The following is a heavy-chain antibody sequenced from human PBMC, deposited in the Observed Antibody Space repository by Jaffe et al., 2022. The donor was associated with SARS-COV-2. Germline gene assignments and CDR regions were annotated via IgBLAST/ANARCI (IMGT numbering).Heavy chain of an antibody. CDR3: ARDHCSGATCSREDWFDP. D-gene: IGHD2-2*01. J-gene: IGHJ5*02. V-gene: IGHV1-18*01. CDR2: VSGYNSDT. Sequence: QVQLVQSGGEVKKPGASVKVSCKASGYTFTNYGISWVRQAPGQGLEWMGWVSGYNSDTNYAQKFQARVTMTRDTSTSTAFMELRSLRSDDTAVYYCARDHCSGATCSREDWFDPWGQGTLVTVSS. CDR1: GYTFTNYG.